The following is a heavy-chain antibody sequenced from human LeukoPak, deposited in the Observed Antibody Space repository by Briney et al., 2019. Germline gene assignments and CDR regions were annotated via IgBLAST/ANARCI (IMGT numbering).Heavy chain of an antibody. D-gene: IGHD3-10*01. CDR3: ARVREYLGFPNRGKNWFDP. V-gene: IGHV3-23*01. Sequence: PGGSLRLSCAASGFTFSSYAMSWVRQAPGKGLEWVSAISGSGGSTYYADSVKGRFTISRDNSKNTLYLQMNSLRAEDTAVYYCARVREYLGFPNRGKNWFDPWGQGTLVTVSS. J-gene: IGHJ5*02. CDR1: GFTFSSYA. CDR2: ISGSGGST.